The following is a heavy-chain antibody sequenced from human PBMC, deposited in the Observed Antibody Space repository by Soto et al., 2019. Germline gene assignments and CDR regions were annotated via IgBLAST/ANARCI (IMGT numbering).Heavy chain of an antibody. J-gene: IGHJ6*02. CDR1: GFTFDDYA. V-gene: IGHV3-9*01. CDR3: AKDRIAVAGPRYYYYGMDV. Sequence: GGSMGLSFAASGFTFDDYAMHWVRQAPGKGLKWVSGISWKSGSKGYANSLKGRFTISRDNAKNSLYLQMNSLRVEDTALYYCAKDRIAVAGPRYYYYGMDVWGQGTTVTVSS. CDR2: ISWKSGSK. D-gene: IGHD6-19*01.